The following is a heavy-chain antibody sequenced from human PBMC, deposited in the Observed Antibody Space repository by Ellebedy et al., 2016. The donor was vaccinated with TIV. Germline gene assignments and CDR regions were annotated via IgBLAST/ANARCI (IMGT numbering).Heavy chain of an antibody. J-gene: IGHJ4*02. D-gene: IGHD3-10*01. CDR3: ARGGGSGRHRGLLDY. V-gene: IGHV4-61*01. CDR2: LYYSGST. CDR1: DGSVSSVTNH. Sequence: SETLSLTCSVSDGSVSSVTNHWSWIRQPPGKGLEWIGYLYYSGSTDYSPSLKSRVTISVATSKNQFSLKLSSVTAADTAVYYCARGGGSGRHRGLLDYWGQGTLVTVSS.